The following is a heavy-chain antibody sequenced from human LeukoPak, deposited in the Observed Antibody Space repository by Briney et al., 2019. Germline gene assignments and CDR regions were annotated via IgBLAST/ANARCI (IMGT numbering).Heavy chain of an antibody. J-gene: IGHJ4*02. CDR2: IYYSGST. D-gene: IGHD5-24*01. V-gene: IGHV4-61*08. CDR3: ARSRDGYNRDFDY. Sequence: SETLSLTCTVSGGSISSGGYYWSWIRQHPGKGLEWIGYIYYSGSTNYNPSLKSRVTTSVDTSKNQFSLKLSSVTAADTAVYYCARSRDGYNRDFDYWGQGTLVTVSS. CDR1: GGSISSGGYY.